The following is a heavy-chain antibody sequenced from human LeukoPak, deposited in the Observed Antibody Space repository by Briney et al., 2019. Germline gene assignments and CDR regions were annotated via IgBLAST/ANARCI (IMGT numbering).Heavy chain of an antibody. J-gene: IGHJ3*02. V-gene: IGHV4-34*01. CDR3: ARGLGYCSGGRCYSDDALDI. CDR1: GGSFSGYY. Sequence: SETLSLTCAVYGGSFSGYYWSWIRQPPGKGLEWIGEINHGGSTNNNPSLKSRVTISVDTSKNQFSLKLSSVTAADTAVYYCARGLGYCSGGRCYSDDALDIWGQGTMVTVSS. D-gene: IGHD2-15*01. CDR2: INHGGST.